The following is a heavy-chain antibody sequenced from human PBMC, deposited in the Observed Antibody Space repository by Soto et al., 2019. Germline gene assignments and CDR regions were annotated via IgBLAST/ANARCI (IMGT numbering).Heavy chain of an antibody. D-gene: IGHD1-26*01. Sequence: SETLSLTCPVSGGSISSYEWSWIRHRLEKGQEWIGVSHKRGGTNYYPSLKSRVTISLDTSMNKFSLKLSSVTAADTAVYYCARVRGSHYLYYYVGMDVWGQGTTVTV. CDR1: GGSISSYE. J-gene: IGHJ6*02. CDR2: SHKRGGT. V-gene: IGHV4-59*01. CDR3: ARVRGSHYLYYYVGMDV.